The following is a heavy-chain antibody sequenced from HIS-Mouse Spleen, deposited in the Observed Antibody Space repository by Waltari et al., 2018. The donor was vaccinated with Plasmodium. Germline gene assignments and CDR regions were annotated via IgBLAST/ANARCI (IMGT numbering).Heavy chain of an antibody. CDR2: IMSSRSTI. V-gene: IGHV3-48*01. CDR1: GFTFSSYS. D-gene: IGHD1-26*01. Sequence: EVQLVESGGGLVQPGGSLRLSCAASGFTFSSYSMNWVRQAPGKGVEVVSDIMSSRSTIYYEDSVKGRCTISRDNAKNSLYLQMNSLRAEDTAVYYCARVNSGSYYWFDPWGQGTLVTVSS. J-gene: IGHJ5*02. CDR3: ARVNSGSYYWFDP.